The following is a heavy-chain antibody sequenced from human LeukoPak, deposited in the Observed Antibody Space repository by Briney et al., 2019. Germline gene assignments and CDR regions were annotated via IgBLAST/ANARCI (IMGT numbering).Heavy chain of an antibody. J-gene: IGHJ4*02. Sequence: GGSLRLSCAASEFTFSNYGMHWVRQAPGKGLEWVAVISYDGSDKFYADSVKGRFTISRDNSKNTLYLQMNSLRPEDTAVYYCAKQLGYCSDGSCYFPYWGQGTLVTVSS. CDR1: EFTFSNYG. D-gene: IGHD2-15*01. CDR2: ISYDGSDK. CDR3: AKQLGYCSDGSCYFPY. V-gene: IGHV3-30*18.